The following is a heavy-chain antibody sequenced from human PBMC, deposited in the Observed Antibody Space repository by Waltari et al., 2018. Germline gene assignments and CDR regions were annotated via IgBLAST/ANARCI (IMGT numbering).Heavy chain of an antibody. CDR2: IYYSGST. CDR1: GGSISSSSYY. J-gene: IGHJ3*02. Sequence: QLQLQESGPGLVKPSETLSLTCTVSGGSISSSSYYWGWIRQPQGKGLEWIGSIYYSGSTYYNPSLKSRVTISVDTSKNQFSLKLSSVTAADTAVYYCARDFSGGGAFDIWGQGTMVTVSS. CDR3: ARDFSGGGAFDI. D-gene: IGHD3-10*01. V-gene: IGHV4-39*07.